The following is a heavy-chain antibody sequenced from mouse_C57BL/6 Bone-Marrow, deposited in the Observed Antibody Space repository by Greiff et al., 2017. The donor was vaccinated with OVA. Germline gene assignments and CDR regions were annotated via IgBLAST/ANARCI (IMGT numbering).Heavy chain of an antibody. CDR3: TYSNYVDYYAMDY. V-gene: IGHV6-6*01. CDR2: IRNKADNHAT. Sequence: EVQLVESGGGLVQPGGSMKLSCAASGFTFSDAWMDWVRQSPEKGLEWVAEIRNKADNHATYYAESVKGRFTISRDDSKSSVYLQMNSLRAEDTGIYYCTYSNYVDYYAMDYWGQGTSVTVSS. D-gene: IGHD2-5*01. J-gene: IGHJ4*01. CDR1: GFTFSDAW.